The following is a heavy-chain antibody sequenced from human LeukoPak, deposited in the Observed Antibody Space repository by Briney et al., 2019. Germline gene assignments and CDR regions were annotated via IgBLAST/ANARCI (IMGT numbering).Heavy chain of an antibody. CDR1: GYSISSGYY. J-gene: IGHJ4*02. CDR3: ARRYSSGWYLRRYFDY. V-gene: IGHV4-38-2*01. D-gene: IGHD6-19*01. CDR2: IYHSGST. Sequence: PSETLSPTCAVSGYSISSGYYWGWIRQPPGKGLEWIGSIYHSGSTYYNPSLKSRVTISVDTSKNQFSLKLSSVTAADTAVYYCARRYSSGWYLRRYFDYWGQGTLVTVSS.